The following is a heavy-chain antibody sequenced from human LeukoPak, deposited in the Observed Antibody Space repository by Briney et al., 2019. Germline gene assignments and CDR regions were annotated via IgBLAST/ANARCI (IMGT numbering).Heavy chain of an antibody. J-gene: IGHJ4*02. D-gene: IGHD5-18*01. CDR2: IYYSGST. V-gene: IGHV4-59*01. Sequence: SETLSLTCTVSGGSISSYYWSWIRQPPGKGLEWIGYIYYSGSTNYNPSLKSRVTISVDTSKNQFSPKLSSVTAADTAVYYCAREYSYGYYDYWGQGTLVTVSS. CDR1: GGSISSYY. CDR3: AREYSYGYYDY.